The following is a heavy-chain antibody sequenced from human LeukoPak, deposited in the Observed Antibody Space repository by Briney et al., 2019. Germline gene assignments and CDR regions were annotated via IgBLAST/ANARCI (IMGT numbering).Heavy chain of an antibody. J-gene: IGHJ4*02. D-gene: IGHD6-13*01. CDR2: ISYDGSNK. Sequence: GGSLRLSCAASGFTFSSYGMHWVRQAPGKGLEWVAVISYDGSNKYYADSVKGRFTISRDNSKNTLYLQMNSLRAEDTAVYYCAKGGSGIAAADYFDYWGQGTLVTVSS. CDR1: GFTFSSYG. V-gene: IGHV3-30*18. CDR3: AKGGSGIAAADYFDY.